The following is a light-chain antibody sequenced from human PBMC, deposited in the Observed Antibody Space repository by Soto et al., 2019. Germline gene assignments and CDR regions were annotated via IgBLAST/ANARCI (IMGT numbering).Light chain of an antibody. CDR2: DAS. Sequence: EIVMTQSPATLSVSPGERATLSCRASQSVSSNLAWYQQKPGQAPRLLIYDASTRATGIPARFSGSGSGTEFTPIISSLQSEDFAVYYCQQYNNWPRTFGQGSKVEIK. CDR3: QQYNNWPRT. V-gene: IGKV3-15*01. CDR1: QSVSSN. J-gene: IGKJ1*01.